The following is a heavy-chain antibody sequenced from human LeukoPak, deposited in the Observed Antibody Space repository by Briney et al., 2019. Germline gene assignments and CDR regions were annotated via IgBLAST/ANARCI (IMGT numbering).Heavy chain of an antibody. J-gene: IGHJ4*02. V-gene: IGHV1-2*02. CDR1: GYTFTGYY. D-gene: IGHD2-2*01. CDR3: ARDSCSSTSCYLPEYYFDY. CDR2: INPNSGGT. Sequence: GASVKVSCKASGYTFTGYYMHWVRQAPGQGLEGMGWINPNSGGTNYAQKFQGRVTMTRDTSISTAYMELSRLRSDDTAVYYCARDSCSSTSCYLPEYYFDYWGQGTLVTVSS.